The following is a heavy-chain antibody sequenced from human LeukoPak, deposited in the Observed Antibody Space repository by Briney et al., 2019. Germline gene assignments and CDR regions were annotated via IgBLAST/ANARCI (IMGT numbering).Heavy chain of an antibody. Sequence: PGGSLRVLCAGSGFTFRSSAMHWVRQAPGNGPEWVSGISATGGTTYYADSVKGRFTVSRDNSNNTLYLQMSGLRADDTAIYYCAKDGDGSNTWFGFRGSFDYWGQGALVTVSS. CDR2: ISATGGTT. J-gene: IGHJ4*02. V-gene: IGHV3-23*01. CDR3: AKDGDGSNTWFGFRGSFDY. CDR1: GFTFRSSA. D-gene: IGHD3-10*01.